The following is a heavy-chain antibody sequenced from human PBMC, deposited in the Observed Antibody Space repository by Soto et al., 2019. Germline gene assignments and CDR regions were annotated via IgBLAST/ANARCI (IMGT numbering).Heavy chain of an antibody. CDR2: IIPIFGTA. J-gene: IGHJ5*02. D-gene: IGHD2-2*01. CDR1: GGTFSSYA. Sequence: QVQLVQSGAEVKKPGSSVKVSCKASGGTFSSYAISWVRQAPGQGLEWMGGIIPIFGTANYAQKFQGRVTITADEATSTAYMELSSLRSEDTAVYYCARGGGGYQLLSNWFDPWGQGTLVTVSS. V-gene: IGHV1-69*01. CDR3: ARGGGGYQLLSNWFDP.